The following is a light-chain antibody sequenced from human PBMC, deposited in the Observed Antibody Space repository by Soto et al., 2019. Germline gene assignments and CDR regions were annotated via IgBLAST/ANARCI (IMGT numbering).Light chain of an antibody. CDR1: SSDVGSYNR. CDR2: EGT. Sequence: QSVLTQPASVSGSPGQSITISCTGTSSDVGSYNRVSWYQQHPGKAPKLMIYEGTKRPSGVSTRFSGSKSGNTASLTISGLLAEDEGDYYCCSYTTTYTYVFGTGTNVTVL. CDR3: CSYTTTYTYV. V-gene: IGLV2-23*01. J-gene: IGLJ1*01.